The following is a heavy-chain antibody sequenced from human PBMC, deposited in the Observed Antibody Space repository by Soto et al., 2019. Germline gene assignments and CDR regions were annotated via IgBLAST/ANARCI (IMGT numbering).Heavy chain of an antibody. CDR1: GLTFINAW. CDR2: IKSKKDGGAT. Sequence: GGSLRLSCAASGLTFINAWMNWVRQAPGKGLEWVGRIKSKKDGGATEYSATVKDRFTISRDDSKDTLYLQMNSLKTEDTAVYYRPTDAQRRIRGQGTIVSV. J-gene: IGHJ3*02. V-gene: IGHV3-15*07. CDR3: PTDAQRRI.